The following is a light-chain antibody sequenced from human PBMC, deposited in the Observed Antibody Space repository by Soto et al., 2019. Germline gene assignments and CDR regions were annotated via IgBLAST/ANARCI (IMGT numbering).Light chain of an antibody. V-gene: IGKV4-1*01. CDR3: EHYYSNPFP. J-gene: IGKJ4*01. Sequence: DIVMTESPDSLAVSLVERATINCNSSQSVLYSNNKNYLAWYQQKPGQSPKLLIYWASTRESGGPDRFSGSGSGTDLTLTISSLKAEDVAVYYCEHYYSNPFPFGGGTKVDI. CDR2: WAS. CDR1: QSVLYSNNKNY.